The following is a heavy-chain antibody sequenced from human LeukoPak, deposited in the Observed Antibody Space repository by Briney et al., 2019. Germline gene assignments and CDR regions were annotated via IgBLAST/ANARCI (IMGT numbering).Heavy chain of an antibody. J-gene: IGHJ4*02. CDR1: GFTFSRYE. CDR3: ARDALAATGTRGDY. V-gene: IGHV3-48*03. Sequence: GGSLRLSCGASGFTFSRYEMNWVRQAPRKGLEWVSYISSTGSTIYYADSVKGRFTISRDNAKNSLYLQMNSLRAEDTAVYYCARDALAATGTRGDYWGQGTLVTVSS. D-gene: IGHD6-13*01. CDR2: ISSTGSTI.